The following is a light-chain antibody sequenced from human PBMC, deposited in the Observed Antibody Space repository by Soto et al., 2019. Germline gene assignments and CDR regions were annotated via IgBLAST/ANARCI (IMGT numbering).Light chain of an antibody. V-gene: IGLV2-8*01. CDR1: SSDVGAYKY. CDR3: TSYVGNAIWV. Sequence: QSALTQPPSASGSPGQSVTISCTGTSSDVGAYKYVSWYQQYPGKAPKLMIYEVTKRPSGVPDRFSGSKSGNTASLTVSGLKAEDEADYYCTSYVGNAIWVFGGGTKLTVL. J-gene: IGLJ3*02. CDR2: EVT.